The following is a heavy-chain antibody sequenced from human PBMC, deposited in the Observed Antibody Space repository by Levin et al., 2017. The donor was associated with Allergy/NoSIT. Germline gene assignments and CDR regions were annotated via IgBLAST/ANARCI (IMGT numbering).Heavy chain of an antibody. Sequence: GGSLRLSCAASGFTFSSYAMHWVRQAPGKGLEWVAVISYDGSNKYYADSVKGRFTISRDNSKNTLYLQMNSLRAEDTAVYYCARVVLYDILRMDVWGKGTTVTVSS. CDR1: GFTFSSYA. V-gene: IGHV3-30-3*01. D-gene: IGHD3-9*01. J-gene: IGHJ6*04. CDR2: ISYDGSNK. CDR3: ARVVLYDILRMDV.